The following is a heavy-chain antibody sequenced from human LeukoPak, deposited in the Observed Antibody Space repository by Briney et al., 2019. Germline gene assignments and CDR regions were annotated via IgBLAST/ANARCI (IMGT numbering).Heavy chain of an antibody. D-gene: IGHD4-11*01. V-gene: IGHV3-7*01. CDR2: IKQDGSEN. Sequence: PGGSLRLSCAASGFTFSSYRMSWVRQAPGKGLEWVANIKQDGSENYYVDSVKGRFTISRDNAKNSLYLQMNSLRAEDTAVYYCARDRSPLYSNYRGYYFDYWGQGTLVTVSS. CDR3: ARDRSPLYSNYRGYYFDY. CDR1: GFTFSSYR. J-gene: IGHJ4*02.